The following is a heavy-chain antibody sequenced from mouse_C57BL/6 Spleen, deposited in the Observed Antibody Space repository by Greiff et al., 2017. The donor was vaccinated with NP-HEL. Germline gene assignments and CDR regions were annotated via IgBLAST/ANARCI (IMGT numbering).Heavy chain of an antibody. Sequence: QVQLKQPGAELVRPGSSVKLSCKASGYTFTSYWMHWVKQRPIQGLEWIGNIDPSDSETHYNQKFKDKATLTVDKSSSTAYMQLSSLTSEDSAVYYCARRKANWSFDYWGQGTTLTVSS. CDR1: GYTFTSYW. D-gene: IGHD4-1*01. CDR2: IDPSDSET. J-gene: IGHJ2*01. V-gene: IGHV1-52*01. CDR3: ARRKANWSFDY.